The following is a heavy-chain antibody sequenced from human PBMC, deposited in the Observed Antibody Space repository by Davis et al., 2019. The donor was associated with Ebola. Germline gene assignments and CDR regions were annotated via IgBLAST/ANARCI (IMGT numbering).Heavy chain of an antibody. CDR1: GGSIRGDY. Sequence: MPSETLSLTCTVSGGSIRGDYWSWIRQSPGKRPEWIGYVHHSGSTNYNPSLKSRVTISLDTSKSQFSLRLTSVTAADTAIYYCARHLRRPDLGLDNWGQGTLVTVSS. CDR2: VHHSGST. V-gene: IGHV4-59*01. D-gene: IGHD3-10*01. CDR3: ARHLRRPDLGLDN. J-gene: IGHJ4*02.